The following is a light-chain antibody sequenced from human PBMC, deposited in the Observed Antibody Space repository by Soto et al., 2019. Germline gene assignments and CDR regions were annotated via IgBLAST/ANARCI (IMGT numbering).Light chain of an antibody. CDR3: QQYGSSQWT. CDR2: GTS. Sequence: EIVLTQSPDTLSLSPGERATLSCRASQSFSSSYLAWYQQRPGQPPRLLIYGTSKRATGIPDRFSGSGSGTDFTLTISRLEPEDFAVYYCQQYGSSQWTFGQGTKVDIK. J-gene: IGKJ1*01. CDR1: QSFSSSY. V-gene: IGKV3-20*01.